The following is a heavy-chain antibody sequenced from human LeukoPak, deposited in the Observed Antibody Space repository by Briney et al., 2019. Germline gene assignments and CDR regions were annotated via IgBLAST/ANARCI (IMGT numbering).Heavy chain of an antibody. CDR2: IYSGGST. J-gene: IGHJ6*04. Sequence: GGSLRLSCAASGFTVSSNYMSWVRQAPGKGLEWVSVIYSGGSTYYADSVKGRFTISRDNSKNTLYLQMNSLRAEDTAVYYCARDSVTVTTLGYYYGTDVWGKGTTVTVSS. D-gene: IGHD4-17*01. CDR3: ARDSVTVTTLGYYYGTDV. V-gene: IGHV3-53*01. CDR1: GFTVSSNY.